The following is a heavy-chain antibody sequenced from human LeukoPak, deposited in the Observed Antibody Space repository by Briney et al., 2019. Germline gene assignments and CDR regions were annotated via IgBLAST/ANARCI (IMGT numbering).Heavy chain of an antibody. CDR2: LYYSGNT. CDR1: GGSISSSRYY. D-gene: IGHD5-24*01. CDR3: ARDGYKYYYYYYMDV. V-gene: IGHV4-39*07. Sequence: SETLSLTCTVSGGSISSSRYYGGWIRQPPGKGLEWIGSLYYSGNTYYNPSLKSRVTISVDTSKNQFSLKLSSVTAADTAVYYCARDGYKYYYYYYMDVWGKGTTVTISS. J-gene: IGHJ6*03.